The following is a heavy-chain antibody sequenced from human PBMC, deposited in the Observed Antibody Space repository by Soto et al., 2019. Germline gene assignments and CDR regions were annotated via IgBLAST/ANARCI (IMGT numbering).Heavy chain of an antibody. Sequence: GASVKVSCKASGGTFSSYAISWVRQAPGQGLEWMGGIIPIFGTANYAQKFQGRVTITADESTSTAYMELSSLRSEDTAVYYCARDLGYCGADCYYGYYYYYGMDVWGQGTTVTVYS. CDR3: ARDLGYCGADCYYGYYYYYGMDV. J-gene: IGHJ6*02. V-gene: IGHV1-69*13. CDR1: GGTFSSYA. D-gene: IGHD2-21*02. CDR2: IIPIFGTA.